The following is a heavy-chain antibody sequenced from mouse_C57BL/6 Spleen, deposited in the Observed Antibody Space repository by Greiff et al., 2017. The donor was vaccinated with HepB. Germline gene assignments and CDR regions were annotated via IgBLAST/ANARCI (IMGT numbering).Heavy chain of an antibody. CDR2: IDPSDSET. CDR3: ARSLYYGSSSFAY. CDR1: GYTFTSCW. D-gene: IGHD1-1*01. V-gene: IGHV1-52*01. J-gene: IGHJ3*01. Sequence: QVQLQQPGAELVRPGSSVKLSCKASGYTFTSCWMHWVKQRPIQGLEWIGNIDPSDSETHYNQKFKDKATLTVDKSSSTAYMQLSSLTSEDSAVYYCARSLYYGSSSFAYWGQGTLVTVSA.